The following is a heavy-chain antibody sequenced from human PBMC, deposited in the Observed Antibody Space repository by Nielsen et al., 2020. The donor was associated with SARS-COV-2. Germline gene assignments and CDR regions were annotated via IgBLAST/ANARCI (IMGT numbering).Heavy chain of an antibody. Sequence: GESLKISCAASGFTFSSYGMHWVRQVPGKGLEWVAVISYDGNNQYAADSVKGRFTISRDNSKNTLYLQMNSLRAEDTAVYYCARDGSGWYIGYWGQGTLVTVSS. CDR3: ARDGSGWYIGY. J-gene: IGHJ4*02. CDR2: ISYDGNNQ. D-gene: IGHD6-19*01. V-gene: IGHV3-30*03. CDR1: GFTFSSYG.